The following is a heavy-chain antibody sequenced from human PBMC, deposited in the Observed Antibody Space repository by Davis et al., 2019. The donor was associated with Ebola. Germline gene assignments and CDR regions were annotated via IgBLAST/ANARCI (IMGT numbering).Heavy chain of an antibody. Sequence: ASVKVSCKASGYTFTSYGISWVRQAPGQGLEWMGWISAYNGNTNYAQKFQGRVTITADESTSTAYMELSSLRSEDTAVYYCARTDSGYDLDYWGQGTLVTVSS. D-gene: IGHD5-12*01. CDR2: ISAYNGNT. CDR1: GYTFTSYG. CDR3: ARTDSGYDLDY. J-gene: IGHJ4*02. V-gene: IGHV1-18*04.